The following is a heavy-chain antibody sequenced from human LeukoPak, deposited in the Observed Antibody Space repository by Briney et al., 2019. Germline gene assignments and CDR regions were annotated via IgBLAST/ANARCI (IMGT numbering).Heavy chain of an antibody. J-gene: IGHJ5*02. CDR2: INPNSGGT. CDR3: ARGYDFWSGYYWDWFDP. V-gene: IGHV1-2*02. CDR1: GYSFTSYY. D-gene: IGHD3-3*01. Sequence: GESLKISCKGSGYSFTSYYMHWVRQAPGQGLEWMGWINPNSGGTNYAQKFQGRVTMTRDTSISTAYMELSRLRSDDTAVYYCARGYDFWSGYYWDWFDPWGQGTLVTVSS.